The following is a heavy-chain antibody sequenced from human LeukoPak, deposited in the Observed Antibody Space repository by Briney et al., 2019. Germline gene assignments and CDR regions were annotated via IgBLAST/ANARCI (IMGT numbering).Heavy chain of an antibody. CDR1: GGSISSYY. CDR2: IYYSGST. D-gene: IGHD3-9*01. CDR3: ARLRYFDWLSTRRRDYYYGMDV. V-gene: IGHV4-59*08. J-gene: IGHJ6*02. Sequence: PSETLSLTCTVSGGSISSYYWSWIRQPPGKGLEWIGHIYYSGSTNYNPSLKSRVTISVDTSKNQFSLKLSSVTAADTGVYYCARLRYFDWLSTRRRDYYYGMDVWGQGTTVTVSS.